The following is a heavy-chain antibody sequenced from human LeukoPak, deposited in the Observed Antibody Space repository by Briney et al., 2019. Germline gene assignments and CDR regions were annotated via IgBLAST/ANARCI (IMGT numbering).Heavy chain of an antibody. Sequence: SETLSLTCTVSGYSISSGYYWGWIRQPPGKGLEWIGSFYDSGNTYYNPSLKSRVTISADKTRNHFSLNLSSVTAADTAVYYCARGRSGSSSGWPKRYYFDYWGQGTLVTVSS. CDR2: FYDSGNT. CDR3: ARGRSGSSSGWPKRYYFDY. CDR1: GYSISSGYY. J-gene: IGHJ4*02. V-gene: IGHV4-38-2*02. D-gene: IGHD6-19*01.